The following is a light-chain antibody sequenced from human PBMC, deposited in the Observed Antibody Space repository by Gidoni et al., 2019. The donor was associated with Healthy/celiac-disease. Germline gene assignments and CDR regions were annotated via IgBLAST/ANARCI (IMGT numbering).Light chain of an antibody. J-gene: IGLJ2*01. Sequence: SSELTQDPAVSVALGQTVRITCQGDSLRSYYASWYQQKPGQAPVLVIYGKNNRPSGIPDRFSGSSSGNTASLTITGAQAEDEADYYCNCRDSSGNLVVFGGGTKLTVL. CDR3: NCRDSSGNLVV. V-gene: IGLV3-19*01. CDR1: SLRSYY. CDR2: GKN.